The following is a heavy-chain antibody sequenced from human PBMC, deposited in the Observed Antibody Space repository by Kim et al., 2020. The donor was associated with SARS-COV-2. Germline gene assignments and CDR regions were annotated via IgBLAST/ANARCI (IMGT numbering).Heavy chain of an antibody. D-gene: IGHD3-22*01. Sequence: KSRVTITVDTSKNQFSLKLSSVTAADTAVYYCARETPLTMIVVVPGAFDIWGQGTMGTVSS. CDR3: ARETPLTMIVVVPGAFDI. V-gene: IGHV4-31*02. J-gene: IGHJ3*02.